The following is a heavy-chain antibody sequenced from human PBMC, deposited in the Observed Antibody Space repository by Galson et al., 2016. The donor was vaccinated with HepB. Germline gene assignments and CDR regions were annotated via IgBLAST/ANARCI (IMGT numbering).Heavy chain of an antibody. V-gene: IGHV4-31*03. Sequence: TLSLTCSVSGGSIRSGTHSWSWVRQHPGKGLESIGYIYYSGSTFYNPSLKSRATLSLDTSKNHFSLRLTSVTVADTAVYYCARAGSVILEQERRPSLFDSLGQGILVTVSS. D-gene: IGHD1-1*01. CDR1: GGSIRSGTHS. CDR3: ARAGSVILEQERRPSLFDS. CDR2: IYYSGST. J-gene: IGHJ4*02.